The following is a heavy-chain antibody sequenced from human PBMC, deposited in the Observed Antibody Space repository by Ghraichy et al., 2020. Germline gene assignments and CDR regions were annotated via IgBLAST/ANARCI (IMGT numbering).Heavy chain of an antibody. D-gene: IGHD2-21*01. V-gene: IGHV1-24*01. Sequence: ASVKVSCKVSGYTLTELSMHWVRQAPGKGLEWMGGFVPEDGETIYAQKFQGRVTMTEDTSTDTAYMELSSLRSEDTAVYYCATELTRVILVGDNGLTNWGQGTLVTVSS. CDR3: ATELTRVILVGDNGLTN. CDR2: FVPEDGET. CDR1: GYTLTELS. J-gene: IGHJ4*02.